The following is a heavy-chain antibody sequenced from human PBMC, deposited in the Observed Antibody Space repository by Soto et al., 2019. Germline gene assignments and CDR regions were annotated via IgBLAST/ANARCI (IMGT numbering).Heavy chain of an antibody. V-gene: IGHV3-53*02. J-gene: IGHJ3*02. Sequence: DVQLVETGGGLIRPGGSLRLSCAASGFSVSGDYMNWVRQGPGKGLEWVSVIYRGGTTYYADSVRGRFTISRDDSENTLFLPMNSLRAEDTTVYYCARATEWNALDIWGQGTMVTVSS. D-gene: IGHD3-3*01. CDR1: GFSVSGDY. CDR2: IYRGGTT. CDR3: ARATEWNALDI.